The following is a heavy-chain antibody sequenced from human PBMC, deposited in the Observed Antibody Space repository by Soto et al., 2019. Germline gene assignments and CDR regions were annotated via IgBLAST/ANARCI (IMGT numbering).Heavy chain of an antibody. J-gene: IGHJ4*02. CDR3: ARVFSNFWYFFDF. V-gene: IGHV4-30-2*01. D-gene: IGHD2-8*02. CDR2: IYHTGST. Sequence: LSLTCSVSGASSSTDYCSWSWLRQPPGKGLEWIGNIYHTGSTQYNPSLKSRVTILLDKSRKQFSLNLSSVTAADTAVYYCARVFSNFWYFFDFWGQGSLVTVSS. CDR1: GASSSTDYCS.